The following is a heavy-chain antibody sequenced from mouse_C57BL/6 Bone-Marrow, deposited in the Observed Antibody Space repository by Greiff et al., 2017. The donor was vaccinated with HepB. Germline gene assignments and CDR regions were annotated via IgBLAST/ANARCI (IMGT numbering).Heavy chain of an antibody. CDR3: ARRLYDGYFYWYFDV. Sequence: VQLQQPGTELVKPGASVKLSCKASGYTLTSYWMHWVKQRPGQGLEWIGNINPSNGGTDYNEKFKSKATLTVDKSSSTAYMQLSSLTSEDSAVYYCARRLYDGYFYWYFDVWGTGTTVTVSS. V-gene: IGHV1-53*01. CDR2: INPSNGGT. CDR1: GYTLTSYW. J-gene: IGHJ1*03. D-gene: IGHD2-3*01.